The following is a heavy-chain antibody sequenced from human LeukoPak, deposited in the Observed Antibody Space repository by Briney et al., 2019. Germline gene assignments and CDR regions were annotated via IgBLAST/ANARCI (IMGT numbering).Heavy chain of an antibody. CDR1: GFTFSSYA. Sequence: GGSLRLSCAASGFTFSSYALSWVRQAPGKGLEWVSAISGSGGSTYYADSVKGRFTISRDNSKNTLYLQMNSLRAEDTAVYYCAKGREGNDVYYFDYWGQGTLVTVSS. V-gene: IGHV3-23*01. J-gene: IGHJ4*02. CDR2: ISGSGGST. D-gene: IGHD1-1*01. CDR3: AKGREGNDVYYFDY.